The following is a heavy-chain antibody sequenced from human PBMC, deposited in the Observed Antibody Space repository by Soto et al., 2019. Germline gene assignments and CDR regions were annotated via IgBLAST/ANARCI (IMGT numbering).Heavy chain of an antibody. V-gene: IGHV3-30-3*01. D-gene: IGHD2-15*01. J-gene: IGHJ4*02. Sequence: QVQLVESGGGVVQPGRSLRLSCAASGFTFSSYAMHWVRQAPGKGLEWVAVISYDGSNKYYADSVKGRFTISRDNSKNTLYLQMNSLRAEDTAGYYCARDRSGSYYSGYFDYGGQGTLVTVSS. CDR3: ARDRSGSYYSGYFDY. CDR1: GFTFSSYA. CDR2: ISYDGSNK.